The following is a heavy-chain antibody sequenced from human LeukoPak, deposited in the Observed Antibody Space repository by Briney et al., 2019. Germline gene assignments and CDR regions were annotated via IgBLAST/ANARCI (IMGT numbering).Heavy chain of an antibody. J-gene: IGHJ4*02. Sequence: SETLSLTCTVSGGSLNGYYWSWIRQPAGRGLEWIGRIYTSGSTNYNPSLKSRVTISVDTSKNQFSLKLSSVTAADTAVYYCARDSPHVVVTAFDYWGQGTLVTVSS. CDR3: ARDSPHVVVTAFDY. V-gene: IGHV4-4*07. CDR1: GGSLNGYY. CDR2: IYTSGST. D-gene: IGHD2-21*02.